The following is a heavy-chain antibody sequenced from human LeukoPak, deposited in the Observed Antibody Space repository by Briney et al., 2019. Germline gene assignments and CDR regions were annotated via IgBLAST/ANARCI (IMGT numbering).Heavy chain of an antibody. CDR2: INHSGST. D-gene: IGHD3-3*01. CDR1: GGSFSGYY. V-gene: IGHV4-34*01. Sequence: SETLSLTYAVYGGSFSGYYWSWIRQPPGKGLEWIGEINHSGSTNYNPSLKSRVTISVDTSKNQFSLKLSSVTAADTAVYYCARGVTHDDFWSGYRYSPFYFDYWGQGTLVTVSS. CDR3: ARGVTHDDFWSGYRYSPFYFDY. J-gene: IGHJ4*02.